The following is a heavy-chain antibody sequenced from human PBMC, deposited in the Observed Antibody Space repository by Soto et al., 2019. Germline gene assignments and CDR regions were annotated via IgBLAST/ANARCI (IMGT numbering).Heavy chain of an antibody. J-gene: IGHJ3*02. CDR2: IKQDGSEK. V-gene: IGHV3-7*01. Sequence: PGGSLRLSCAASGFTFSSYWMSWVRQAPGKGLEWVANIKQDGSEKYYVDSVKGRFTISRDNAKNSLYLQMNSLRAEDTAVYYCARETWFGELEGAFDIWGQGTMVTVSS. CDR1: GFTFSSYW. D-gene: IGHD3-10*01. CDR3: ARETWFGELEGAFDI.